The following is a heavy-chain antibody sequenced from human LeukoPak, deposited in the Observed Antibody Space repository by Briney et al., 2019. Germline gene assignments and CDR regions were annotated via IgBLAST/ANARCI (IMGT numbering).Heavy chain of an antibody. CDR2: ISYSGTT. Sequence: KPSQTLSLTCTVSGGSISSGSYYWSWIRQPAGKGLEWIGSISYSGTTYSNPSLKSRVAMSLDTSKNQFSLRLRSVTSADTAMYYCARVDRHLGIRHFFDYWGQGTLVTVSS. CDR3: ARVDRHLGIRHFFDY. J-gene: IGHJ4*02. CDR1: GGSISSGSYY. D-gene: IGHD7-27*01. V-gene: IGHV4-39*07.